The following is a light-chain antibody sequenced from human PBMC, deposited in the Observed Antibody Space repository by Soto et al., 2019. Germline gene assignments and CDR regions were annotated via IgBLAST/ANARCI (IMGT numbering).Light chain of an antibody. Sequence: QSALTQPRSVSGSPGQSVTISCTGTSSDVGRYSFVSWYQQHPGKAPKLILYDIYKRPSGVPDRFSGSKSGNTASLTISGLQAEDETDYYCCSHAGNSVVFGTGTKATVL. V-gene: IGLV2-11*01. CDR3: CSHAGNSVV. J-gene: IGLJ1*01. CDR1: SSDVGRYSF. CDR2: DIY.